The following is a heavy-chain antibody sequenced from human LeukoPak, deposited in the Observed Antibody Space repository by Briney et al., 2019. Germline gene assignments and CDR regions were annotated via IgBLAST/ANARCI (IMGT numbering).Heavy chain of an antibody. CDR2: INQDASEK. J-gene: IGHJ4*02. V-gene: IGHV3-7*04. CDR1: GFIFSNYW. CDR3: ARDDNYGSDY. D-gene: IGHD3-10*01. Sequence: GGSLRLSCAASGFIFSNYWMSWVRQAPGKGLEWFANINQDASEKYYVDSVKGRFTISRDNAKNSLYLQMNTLRADDTAVYYCARDDNYGSDYWGQGTLVTVSS.